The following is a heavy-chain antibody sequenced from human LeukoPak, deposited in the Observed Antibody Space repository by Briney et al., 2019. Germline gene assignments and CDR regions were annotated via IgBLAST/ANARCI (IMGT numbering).Heavy chain of an antibody. V-gene: IGHV1-46*01. D-gene: IGHD1-7*01. CDR3: ARSGITGTTFGREEFDY. CDR1: GYTFTSYY. CDR2: INPSGGST. J-gene: IGHJ4*02. Sequence: ASEKVSCKASGYTFTSYYMHWVRQAPGQGLEWMGIINPSGGSTSYAQKFQGRVTMTRDTSTSTVYMELSSLRSEDTAVYYCARSGITGTTFGREEFDYWGQGTLVTVSS.